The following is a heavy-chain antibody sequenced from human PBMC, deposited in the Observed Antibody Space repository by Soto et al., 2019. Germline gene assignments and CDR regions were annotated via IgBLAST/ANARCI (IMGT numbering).Heavy chain of an antibody. J-gene: IGHJ2*01. CDR1: VGSFSGYY. V-gene: IGHV4-34*01. CDR2: INHSGST. CDR3: ARELRDGYIYWYFDL. Sequence: ESLYLTCAVYVGSFSGYYWSWIRQPPGKGLEWIGEINHSGSTNYNPSLKSRVTISVDTSKKQFSLKLSSVTAADTAVYYCARELRDGYIYWYFDLWGRGTLVTLSS. D-gene: IGHD3-3*01.